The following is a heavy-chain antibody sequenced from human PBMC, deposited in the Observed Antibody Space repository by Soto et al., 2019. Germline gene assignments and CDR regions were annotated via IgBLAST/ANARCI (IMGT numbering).Heavy chain of an antibody. D-gene: IGHD4-4*01. J-gene: IGHJ4*02. CDR2: IYYSGST. CDR3: ARDYSTRSPLGD. CDR1: GGSISSSSYY. Sequence: SETLSLTCTVSGGSISSSSYYWGWIRQPPGKGLEWIGSIYYSGSTYYNPSLKSRVTISVDTSKNQFSLKLSSVTAADTAVYYCARDYSTRSPLGDWGQGTLVTVSS. V-gene: IGHV4-39*07.